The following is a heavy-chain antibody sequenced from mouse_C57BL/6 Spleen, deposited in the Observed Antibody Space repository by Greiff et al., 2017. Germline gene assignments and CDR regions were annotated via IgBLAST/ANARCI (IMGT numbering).Heavy chain of an antibody. J-gene: IGHJ3*01. Sequence: VQLQQSGPELVKPGASVKISCKASGYTFTDYYMNWVKQSHGKSLEWIGDINPNNGGTSYNQKFKGKATLTVDKSSSTAYMELRSLTSEDSAVYYCARSDSTVVDSWFAYWGQGTLVTVSA. D-gene: IGHD1-1*01. CDR1: GYTFTDYY. V-gene: IGHV1-26*01. CDR2: INPNNGGT. CDR3: ARSDSTVVDSWFAY.